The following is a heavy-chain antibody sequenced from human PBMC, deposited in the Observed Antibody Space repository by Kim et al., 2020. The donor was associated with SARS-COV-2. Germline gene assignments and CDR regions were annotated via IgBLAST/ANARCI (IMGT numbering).Heavy chain of an antibody. D-gene: IGHD1-26*01. Sequence: ADEVKGRVTSCRENAKTTLLLQMNSLRAEDTAVYYSAKPYYMGGYRFDYWGQGTLVTVSS. V-gene: IGHV3-23*01. CDR3: AKPYYMGGYRFDY. J-gene: IGHJ4*02.